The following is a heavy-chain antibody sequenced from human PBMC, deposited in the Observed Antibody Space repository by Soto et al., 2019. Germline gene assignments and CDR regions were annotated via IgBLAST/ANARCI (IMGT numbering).Heavy chain of an antibody. CDR3: ASEVPYTDFDYLFDT. V-gene: IGHV1-69*02. J-gene: IGHJ4*02. D-gene: IGHD3-16*01. CDR1: GGTFNNYT. CDR2: IITVVDIA. Sequence: VQLVQSGAEVKKPGSSVKVSCKTSGGTFNNYTINWVRQAPGQGLEWMGRIITVVDIANSALKFRDRVSITTDKATSTAYMALSSLRPEDTAMYYCASEVPYTDFDYLFDTWGQGTLVTVSS.